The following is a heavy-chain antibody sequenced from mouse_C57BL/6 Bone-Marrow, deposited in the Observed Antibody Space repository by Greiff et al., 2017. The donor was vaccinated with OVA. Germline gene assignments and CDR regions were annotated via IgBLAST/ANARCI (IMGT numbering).Heavy chain of an antibody. CDR2: INYDGSST. CDR1: GFTFSDYY. Sequence: EVKLVESEGGLVQPGSSMKLSCTASGFTFSDYYMAWVRQVPEKGLEWVANINYDGSSTYYLDSLKSRFIISRDNAKNILYLQMSSLKSEDTATYYCAREGYYYGSSPRFDYWGQGTTLTVSS. J-gene: IGHJ2*01. CDR3: AREGYYYGSSPRFDY. D-gene: IGHD1-1*01. V-gene: IGHV5-16*01.